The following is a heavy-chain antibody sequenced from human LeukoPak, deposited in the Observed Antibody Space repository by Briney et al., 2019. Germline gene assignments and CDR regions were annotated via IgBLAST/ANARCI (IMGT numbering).Heavy chain of an antibody. CDR1: EFTFSIYG. D-gene: IGHD3-10*01. Sequence: PGGSLRLSCAASEFTFSIYGMHWVRQAPGKGLEWVAVISFDGGNKVYADSVKGRGTISRDNSKNSLYLQMNRLRAEDTAVYYCAKEKGSGSYYNYQYGMDVWGQGTTVTVSS. CDR3: AKEKGSGSYYNYQYGMDV. J-gene: IGHJ6*02. CDR2: ISFDGGNK. V-gene: IGHV3-30*18.